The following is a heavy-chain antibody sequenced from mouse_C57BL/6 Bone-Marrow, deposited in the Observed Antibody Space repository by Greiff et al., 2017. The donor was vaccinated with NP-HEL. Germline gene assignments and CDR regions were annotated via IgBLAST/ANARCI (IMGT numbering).Heavy chain of an antibody. Sequence: QVQLQQSGAELVRPGASVKLSCKASGYTFTDYYINWVKQRPGQGLEWIARIYPGSGNTYYNEKFKGKATLTAEKSSSTAYMQLSSLTSEDSAVYFCAISSPFDYWGQGTTLTVSS. J-gene: IGHJ2*01. V-gene: IGHV1-76*01. CDR3: AISSPFDY. CDR1: GYTFTDYY. CDR2: IYPGSGNT. D-gene: IGHD1-1*01.